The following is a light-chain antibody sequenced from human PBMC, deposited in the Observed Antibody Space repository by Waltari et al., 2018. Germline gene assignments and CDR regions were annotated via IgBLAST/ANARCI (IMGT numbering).Light chain of an antibody. CDR3: LQALNTPLT. Sequence: VVMTQSPLSLPVTPGEPASISCRPSQSLLRSDGYNYLDWYLQRPGQSPQLLIYLGSNRASGVPDRFSGSGSGTDFTLKISRVEAEDVGVYYCLQALNTPLTFGQGTKVEIK. CDR1: QSLLRSDGYNY. V-gene: IGKV2-28*01. J-gene: IGKJ1*01. CDR2: LGS.